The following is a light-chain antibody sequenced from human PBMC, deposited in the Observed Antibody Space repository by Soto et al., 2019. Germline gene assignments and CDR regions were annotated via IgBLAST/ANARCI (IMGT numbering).Light chain of an antibody. CDR1: SSDVGGYNY. CDR3: SSYTSSSTNV. CDR2: DVS. J-gene: IGLJ1*01. V-gene: IGLV2-14*01. Sequence: QSALTQPASVSGSPGQSITISCTGTSSDVGGYNYVSWYQQHPGKAHKLMIYDVSNRPSGISKRFSGSKSGNTASLTISGLQAEDDADYYCSSYTSSSTNVFGTGTKLTVL.